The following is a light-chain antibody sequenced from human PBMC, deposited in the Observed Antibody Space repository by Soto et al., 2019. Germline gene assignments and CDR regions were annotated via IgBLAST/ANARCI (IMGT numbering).Light chain of an antibody. CDR3: IKQNIYPLT. CDR1: QGIRND. Sequence: DIQMTQSPSSLSASVGDRVTITCRASQGIRNDLGWYQQKPGKAPKRLIYAASSLQSGVPSRFSGSGSGKKFPPPNHTPQPKDFATYYFIKQNIYPLTFGQGTK. V-gene: IGKV1-17*01. J-gene: IGKJ1*01. CDR2: AAS.